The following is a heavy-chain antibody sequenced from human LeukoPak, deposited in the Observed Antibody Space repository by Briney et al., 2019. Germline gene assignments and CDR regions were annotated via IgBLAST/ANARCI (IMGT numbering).Heavy chain of an antibody. CDR3: ARDWGVRRPETCDY. CDR1: GYTFTSYG. Sequence: GASVKVSCRTSGYTFTSYGINWVRQAPGQGLEWMGWTSAYNGNTNYAPKFQDRVTMTTDTSTSTAYMELRGLRSDDTAVFYCARDWGVRRPETCDYWGQGTLVTVSS. V-gene: IGHV1-18*01. CDR2: TSAYNGNT. J-gene: IGHJ4*02. D-gene: IGHD3-16*01.